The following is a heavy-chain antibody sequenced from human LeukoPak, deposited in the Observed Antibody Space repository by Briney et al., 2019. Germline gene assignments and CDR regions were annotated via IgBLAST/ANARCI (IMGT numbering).Heavy chain of an antibody. V-gene: IGHV4-59*01. CDR1: GGSISSYY. Sequence: SETLSLTCTVSGGSISSYYWSWIRQPPGKGLEWIGYIYYSGSTNYNPSLKSRVTMSVDTSKNQFSLKLSSVTTADTAVYYCARYITPHSYYYAMDVWGQGTTVTVSS. D-gene: IGHD1-1*01. CDR3: ARYITPHSYYYAMDV. CDR2: IYYSGST. J-gene: IGHJ6*02.